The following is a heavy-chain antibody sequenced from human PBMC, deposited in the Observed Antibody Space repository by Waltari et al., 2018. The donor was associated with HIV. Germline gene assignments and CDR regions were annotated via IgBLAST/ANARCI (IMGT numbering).Heavy chain of an antibody. CDR3: ARGGFYGSGSKVN. D-gene: IGHD3-10*01. J-gene: IGHJ4*02. Sequence: EVQLVESGGGLVQPGGSLSLSCPASAFPFGSYGITWFRPAPGKGLEWVANIKQEGSEKYYVDSVNGRFTISRDNAENSLYLQMNSLRAEDTAVYYCARGGFYGSGSKVNWGQGTLVTVSS. CDR1: AFPFGSYG. V-gene: IGHV3-7*04. CDR2: IKQEGSEK.